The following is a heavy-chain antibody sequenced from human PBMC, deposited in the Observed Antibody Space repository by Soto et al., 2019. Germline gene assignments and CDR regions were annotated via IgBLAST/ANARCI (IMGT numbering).Heavy chain of an antibody. CDR3: TKSRSYNFWGIDSPLRELYGLDV. D-gene: IGHD3-3*01. J-gene: IGHJ6*02. V-gene: IGHV3-30*18. CDR2: VSYDGSFK. CDR1: GFIFSTYA. Sequence: QAQLVESGGGVVQPWRSLRLSCAASGFIFSTYATHWVRQAPGKVLAWVAVVSYDGSFKFYRDSVKRRVTISRDNSKNSVNLEVNSTKPEDTGVYYCTKSRSYNFWGIDSPLRELYGLDVWGLSTKVSVSS.